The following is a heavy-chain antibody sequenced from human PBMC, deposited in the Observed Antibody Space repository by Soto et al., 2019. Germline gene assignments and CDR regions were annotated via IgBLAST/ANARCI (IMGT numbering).Heavy chain of an antibody. J-gene: IGHJ2*01. V-gene: IGHV3-33*01. Sequence: QVQLVESGGGVVQPGRSLRLSCAASGFTFSSYGMHWVRQAPGKGLEWVAVIWYDGSNKYYADSVKGRFTISRDNSKNTLYLQMNSLRAEDTAVYYCARSYCSGGSCKMNWYFDLWGRGTLVTVSS. CDR2: IWYDGSNK. D-gene: IGHD2-15*01. CDR3: ARSYCSGGSCKMNWYFDL. CDR1: GFTFSSYG.